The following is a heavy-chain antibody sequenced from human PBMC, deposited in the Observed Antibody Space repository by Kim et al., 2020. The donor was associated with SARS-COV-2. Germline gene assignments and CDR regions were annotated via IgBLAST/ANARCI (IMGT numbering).Heavy chain of an antibody. J-gene: IGHJ4*02. CDR1: GYSFTSYW. D-gene: IGHD1-1*01. CDR2: IYPGDSDT. V-gene: IGHV5-51*01. Sequence: GESLKISCKGSGYSFTSYWIGWVRQMPGKGLEWMGIIYPGDSDTRYSPSFQGQVTISADKSISTAYLQWSSLKASDTAIYYCARLGTILSSSWNPFDYWGQGTLVTVSS. CDR3: ARLGTILSSSWNPFDY.